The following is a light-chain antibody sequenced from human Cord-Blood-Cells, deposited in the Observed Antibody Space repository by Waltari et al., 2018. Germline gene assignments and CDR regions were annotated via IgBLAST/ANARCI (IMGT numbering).Light chain of an antibody. CDR1: KLGDKY. V-gene: IGLV3-1*01. Sequence: SYELTQPPSVSVSPGQTASITCSGDKLGDKYACWYQKKPGQSPVLVIYQDSKRPSGIPERVSGSNSGNTATLTIGGTQAMDEADYYCQAWDSSTAVFGGGTKLTVL. J-gene: IGLJ2*01. CDR3: QAWDSSTAV. CDR2: QDS.